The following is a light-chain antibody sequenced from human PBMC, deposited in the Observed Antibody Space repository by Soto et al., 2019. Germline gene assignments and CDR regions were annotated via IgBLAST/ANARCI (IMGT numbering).Light chain of an antibody. CDR2: SAS. CDR3: QQYGSAPRT. CDR1: QSVTTSF. V-gene: IGKV3-20*01. Sequence: EIVLTHSPGTVSVSPGDRATLSCRASQSVTTSFLAWYQQKPGQPPRLLIYSASGRATGIPDRFSGSGSGTDFTLSISSLEPEDSAVYYCQQYGSAPRTFGQGTKVDI. J-gene: IGKJ1*01.